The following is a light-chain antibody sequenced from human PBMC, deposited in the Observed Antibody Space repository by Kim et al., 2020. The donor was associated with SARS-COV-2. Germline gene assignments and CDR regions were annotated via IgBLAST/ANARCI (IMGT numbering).Light chain of an antibody. CDR3: QQCKAYPSS. CDR2: KAS. J-gene: IGKJ2*01. CDR1: HSISTW. Sequence: SAFVVDGVTITCRASHSISTWFARYQQSPQKPPKLLTYKASTSGSGVPSRYSGSGSGTEFTLTFSSLQPDNFATYYSQQCKAYPSSFGQGTMLE. V-gene: IGKV1-5*03.